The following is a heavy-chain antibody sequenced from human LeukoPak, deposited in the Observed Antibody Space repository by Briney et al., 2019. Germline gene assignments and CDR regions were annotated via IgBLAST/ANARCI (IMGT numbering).Heavy chain of an antibody. CDR2: ISSNGGST. J-gene: IGHJ4*02. CDR3: VKGEGDY. Sequence: PGGSLRLSCSASGFTFGSYAMHWFPRPPGRGLEYVSAISSNGGSTYYADSVKGRFTISRDNSKNTLYLQVSSLRAEDTAVYYCVKGEGDYWGQGTLVTVSS. CDR1: GFTFGSYA. V-gene: IGHV3-64D*06.